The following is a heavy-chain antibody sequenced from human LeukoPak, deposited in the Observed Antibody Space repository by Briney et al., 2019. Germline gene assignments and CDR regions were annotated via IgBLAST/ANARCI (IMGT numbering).Heavy chain of an antibody. Sequence: ASVKVSCKASGYTFTGYFIHWVRQAPGQGLEWMGWINPNSRGTNYAQQVQGRVTMTRDTSISTAYMELSRLRSDDTAVYYCARGGEWLVRAPFDYWGQGTLVTVSS. V-gene: IGHV1-2*02. CDR1: GYTFTGYF. CDR2: INPNSRGT. J-gene: IGHJ4*02. CDR3: ARGGEWLVRAPFDY. D-gene: IGHD6-19*01.